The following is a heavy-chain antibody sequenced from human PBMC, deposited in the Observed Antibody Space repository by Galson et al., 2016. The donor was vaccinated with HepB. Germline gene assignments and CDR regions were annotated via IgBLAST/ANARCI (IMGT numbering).Heavy chain of an antibody. V-gene: IGHV1-24*01. J-gene: IGHJ3*02. CDR3: ATDMRSGIVATISYAFDI. CDR2: FDPEDGET. D-gene: IGHD5-12*01. Sequence: SVKVSCKVSGYTLTELSLHWVRQAPGKGLEWMEGFDPEDGETIYAQKFQGRVTMTEDTSTDTAYMELSSLRSEDTAVYYCATDMRSGIVATISYAFDIWGQGTMVTVSS. CDR1: GYTLTELS.